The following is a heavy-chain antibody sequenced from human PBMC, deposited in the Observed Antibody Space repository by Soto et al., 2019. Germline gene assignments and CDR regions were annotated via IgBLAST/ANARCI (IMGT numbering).Heavy chain of an antibody. Sequence: PSETLSLTCTVSGGSISSGGYYWSWIRQHPGKGLEWIGYIYYSGSTYYNPSLKSRVTISVDTSKNQFSLKLSSVTAADTAVYYWARSHDFQRRWPFDYGAQGPLVTAS. J-gene: IGHJ4*02. V-gene: IGHV4-31*03. CDR1: GGSISSGGYY. CDR3: ARSHDFQRRWPFDY. CDR2: IYYSGST. D-gene: IGHD6-25*01.